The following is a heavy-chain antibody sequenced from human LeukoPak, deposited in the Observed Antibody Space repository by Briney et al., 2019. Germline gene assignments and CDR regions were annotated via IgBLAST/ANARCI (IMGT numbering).Heavy chain of an antibody. D-gene: IGHD3-22*01. CDR1: GGSMSPYH. CDR2: IYYSEST. V-gene: IGHV4-59*01. CDR3: ARGRCRNSGCRPYFDY. J-gene: IGHJ4*02. Sequence: SETLSLTCTVSGGSMSPYHWGWIRQPPGKGLEWIGYIYYSESTNYNPSLKSRVTISTDTSKSQFSLNLRSVTAEDTGIYYCARGRCRNSGCRPYFDYWGQGTQVTVSS.